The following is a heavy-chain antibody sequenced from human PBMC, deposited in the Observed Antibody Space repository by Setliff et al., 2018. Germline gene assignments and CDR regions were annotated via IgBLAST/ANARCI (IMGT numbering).Heavy chain of an antibody. CDR3: AREGVDTRSSTDYRYYMDV. V-gene: IGHV1-69*05. J-gene: IGHJ6*03. Sequence: GASLKISCQGSGYRFSSYWISWVRQAPGQGLEWMGGIIPMFGTPAYAQKFQGRVTSITDESTSTAYMELSSLRTEDTAVYYCAREGVDTRSSTDYRYYMDVWGKGTTVTVSS. CDR1: GYRFSSYW. CDR2: IIPMFGTP. D-gene: IGHD5-18*01.